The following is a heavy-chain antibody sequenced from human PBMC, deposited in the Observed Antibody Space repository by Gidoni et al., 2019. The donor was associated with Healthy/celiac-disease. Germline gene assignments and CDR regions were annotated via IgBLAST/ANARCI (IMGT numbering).Heavy chain of an antibody. CDR2: INHSGST. Sequence: QVQLQQWGAGLLMPTETLSLTCAVYGGYISGYYWSWIRQPPGKGLEWIWEINHSGSTNYNPSLKSRVTISVDTSKNQFSLKLSSVTAADTAVYYCAGTRTIFGVVIRTRWFDPWGKGTLVTVAS. CDR3: AGTRTIFGVVIRTRWFDP. V-gene: IGHV4-34*01. CDR1: GGYISGYY. D-gene: IGHD3-3*01. J-gene: IGHJ5*02.